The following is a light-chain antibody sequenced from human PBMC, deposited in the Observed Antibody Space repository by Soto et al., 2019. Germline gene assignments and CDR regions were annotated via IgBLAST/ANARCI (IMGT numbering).Light chain of an antibody. CDR1: QTIFNL. J-gene: IGKJ1*01. V-gene: IGKV1-5*01. Sequence: DIQMTQSPSTLSASVGDRVTITCRASQTIFNLVGWYQRKPGRAPNLLIYDASSLKSGVPSTFSGSGSGTEFTLTISSLQPDDFATYYCQQCNSYPWTFGQGTKVDIK. CDR3: QQCNSYPWT. CDR2: DAS.